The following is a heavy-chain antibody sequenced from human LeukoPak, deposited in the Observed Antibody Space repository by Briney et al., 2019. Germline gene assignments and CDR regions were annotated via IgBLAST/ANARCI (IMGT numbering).Heavy chain of an antibody. V-gene: IGHV4-31*03. Sequence: SQTLSLTCTVSGGSISSGGYYWSWIRQHPGKGLEWIGYIYYSGSTYYNPSLKSRVTISVDTSKNQFSLKLSSVTAADTAVYYCARPYSNYGWFDPWGQGTLVTVSS. D-gene: IGHD4-11*01. CDR3: ARPYSNYGWFDP. J-gene: IGHJ5*02. CDR1: GGSISSGGYY. CDR2: IYYSGST.